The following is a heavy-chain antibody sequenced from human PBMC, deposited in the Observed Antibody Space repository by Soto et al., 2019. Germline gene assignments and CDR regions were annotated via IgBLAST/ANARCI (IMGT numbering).Heavy chain of an antibody. CDR3: ARVRPLGYYYYYRDV. V-gene: IGHV1-3*01. Sequence: QVQLVQSGAEVKKPGASVKVSCKASGYTFTSYAMHWVRQAPGQRLEWMGWINAGNGNTKYSQKFQGRVTITRDTSASPAYMERSSLRSEDTAVYYCARVRPLGYYYYYRDVWGKGTTVTVSS. J-gene: IGHJ6*03. CDR2: INAGNGNT. CDR1: GYTFTSYA. D-gene: IGHD3-10*01.